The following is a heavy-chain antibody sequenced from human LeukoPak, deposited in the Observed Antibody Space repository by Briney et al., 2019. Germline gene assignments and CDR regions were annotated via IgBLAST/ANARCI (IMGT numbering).Heavy chain of an antibody. J-gene: IGHJ5*02. D-gene: IGHD3-3*01. CDR1: GYTFTNYG. Sequence: ASVKVSCKASGYTFTNYGISWVRQAPGQGLEWMDWISIYNGNTDYAQKLRGRVTMTTDTSTSTAYMELRSLRSDDTAVYYCARITYDFWSGYYMPDDPWGQGTLVTVSS. CDR2: ISIYNGNT. V-gene: IGHV1-18*01. CDR3: ARITYDFWSGYYMPDDP.